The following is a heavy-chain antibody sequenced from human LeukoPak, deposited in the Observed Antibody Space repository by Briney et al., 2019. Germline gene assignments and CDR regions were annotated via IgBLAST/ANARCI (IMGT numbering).Heavy chain of an antibody. Sequence: PSQTLSLTCTVSGGSISSGGYYWSWIRQHPGKGLEWLGYIYYSGSPYYNPSLKSRLTISVDTSKNQFSLQLTSVTAADTAVYYCARAYSYYYDSSGYYAPKYFQHWGQGTLVTVSS. V-gene: IGHV4-31*03. CDR1: GGSISSGGYY. J-gene: IGHJ1*01. CDR2: IYYSGSP. D-gene: IGHD3-22*01. CDR3: ARAYSYYYDSSGYYAPKYFQH.